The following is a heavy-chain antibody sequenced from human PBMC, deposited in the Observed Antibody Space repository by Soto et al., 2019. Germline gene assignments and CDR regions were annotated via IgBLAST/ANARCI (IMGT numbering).Heavy chain of an antibody. V-gene: IGHV4-4*07. J-gene: IGHJ5*02. D-gene: IGHD3-22*01. CDR3: ARDEYYDSNNWFDH. CDR2: VYSTGST. CDR1: GGAITAYY. Sequence: LSLTCTVSGGAITAYYWSWIRQPVGEGLQWIGRVYSTGSTNYNPSLRSRVTMSVDTSQNQFFLRLSSVTAADTAVYYCARDEYYDSNNWFDHWGHGILVTVSS.